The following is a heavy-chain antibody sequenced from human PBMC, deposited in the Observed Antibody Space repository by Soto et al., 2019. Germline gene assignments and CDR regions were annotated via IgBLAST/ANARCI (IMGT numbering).Heavy chain of an antibody. D-gene: IGHD3-3*01. CDR3: AHRVLRTVFGLVTTTAIYFDF. CDR1: GVSLTTSGVG. Sequence: QITLNESGPTQVKPRQTLTLTCTFSGVSLTTSGVGVGWIRQSPGKAPEWLALIYWDDDKRYSPSLKSRLTITKDTPKKQVVLTMADLDPADTATYYCAHRVLRTVFGLVTTTAIYFDFWGQGTPVAVSS. J-gene: IGHJ4*02. V-gene: IGHV2-5*02. CDR2: IYWDDDK.